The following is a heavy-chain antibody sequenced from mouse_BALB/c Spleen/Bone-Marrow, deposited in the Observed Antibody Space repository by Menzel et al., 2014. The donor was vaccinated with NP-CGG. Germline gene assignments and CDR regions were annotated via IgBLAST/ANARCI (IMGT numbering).Heavy chain of an antibody. CDR2: IWGDGST. D-gene: IGHD2-4*01. Sequence: VKLMESGPGLVAPSQSLSITCTVSGFSLTGYGVSWVRQPPGKGLEWLGMIWGDGSTDYNSALKSRLSINKDNSKSQVFLKMNNLQTDDTARYYCARDSFLITRALDYWGQGTSVTVSS. CDR1: GFSLTGYG. V-gene: IGHV2-6-7*01. CDR3: ARDSFLITRALDY. J-gene: IGHJ4*01.